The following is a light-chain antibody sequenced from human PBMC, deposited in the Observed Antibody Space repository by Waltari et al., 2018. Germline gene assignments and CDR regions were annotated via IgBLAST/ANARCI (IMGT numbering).Light chain of an antibody. CDR3: ATWDDRLTGVL. V-gene: IGLV1-44*01. Sequence: QSVLTQPPSASGTPGQRVTISCSGGSSNIGSNVVHWYQRLPGTAPRLLIYSNNQRHTGVPDRFSGSKSGASASLAISGLQPDDEADYYCATWDDRLTGVLFGGGTKVTVL. CDR1: SSNIGSNV. J-gene: IGLJ3*02. CDR2: SNN.